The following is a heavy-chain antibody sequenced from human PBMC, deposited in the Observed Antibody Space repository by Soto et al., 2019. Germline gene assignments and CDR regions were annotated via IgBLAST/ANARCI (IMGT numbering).Heavy chain of an antibody. CDR3: ARRQTSSSSWYYYYYYMDV. Sequence: GESLKISCKGSGYSFTSYWIGWVRQMPGKGLEWMGIIYPGDSDTRYSPSFQGQVTISADKSISTAYLQWSSLKASDTAMYYCARRQTSSSSWYYYYYYMDVWGKGTTVTVSS. D-gene: IGHD6-13*01. J-gene: IGHJ6*03. CDR1: GYSFTSYW. V-gene: IGHV5-51*01. CDR2: IYPGDSDT.